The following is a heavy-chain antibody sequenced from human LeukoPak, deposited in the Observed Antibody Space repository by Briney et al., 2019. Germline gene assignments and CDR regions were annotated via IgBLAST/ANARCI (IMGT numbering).Heavy chain of an antibody. J-gene: IGHJ6*03. CDR1: GFTFSSYW. V-gene: IGHV3-74*01. Sequence: GGSLRLSCAASGFTFSSYWMHWVRQTPGKGLIYISRINNDGSSANYADSVRGRFTISRDNAENTLYLQMNSLRAEDTAVYYCAKSVFDSSGDPYMDVWGKGTTVTISS. D-gene: IGHD3-22*01. CDR3: AKSVFDSSGDPYMDV. CDR2: INNDGSSA.